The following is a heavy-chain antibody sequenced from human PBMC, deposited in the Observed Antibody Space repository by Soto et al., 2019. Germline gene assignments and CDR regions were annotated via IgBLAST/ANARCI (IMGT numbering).Heavy chain of an antibody. CDR1: GFTFSSYA. Sequence: QVQLVESGGGVVQPGRSLRLSCAASGFTFSSYAMHWVRRAPGKGLEWMAGMSYDGSNKYYADSVKGRFTISRDNSKNTLYLQMNSLRPEDTALYYCARDGGAYWGQGTLVLVS. V-gene: IGHV3-30-3*01. J-gene: IGHJ4*02. CDR3: ARDGGAY. CDR2: MSYDGSNK. D-gene: IGHD3-16*01.